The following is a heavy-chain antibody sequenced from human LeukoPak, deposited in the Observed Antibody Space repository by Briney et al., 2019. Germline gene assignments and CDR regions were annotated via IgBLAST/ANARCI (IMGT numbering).Heavy chain of an antibody. Sequence: SETLSLTCTVSGVSISGHSWSWIRQPPGKGLEWIGYVYDSGTTNYNPSLKSRITISVDTSNNQFSLKLSSVTAADTALYYCARLSGYSYTDSWGRGTLVTASS. CDR1: GVSISGHS. V-gene: IGHV4-59*08. CDR3: ARLSGYSYTDS. J-gene: IGHJ4*02. D-gene: IGHD5-18*01. CDR2: VYDSGTT.